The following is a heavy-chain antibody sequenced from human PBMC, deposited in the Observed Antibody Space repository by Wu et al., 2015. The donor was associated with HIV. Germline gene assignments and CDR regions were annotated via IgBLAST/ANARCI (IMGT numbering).Heavy chain of an antibody. CDR3: ARAPRANNWFDP. CDR1: GGNFRSYS. J-gene: IGHJ5*02. Sequence: QVQLVQSGAEVKKPGSSVKVSCKASGGNFRSYSINWVRQAPGQGLEWMGRFIPLFGAPNYAQDFQGRITITADDSTTTAHMELSSLRSEDTAVYYCARAPRANNWFDPWGQGTLVTVSS. CDR2: FIPLFGAP. V-gene: IGHV1-69*13.